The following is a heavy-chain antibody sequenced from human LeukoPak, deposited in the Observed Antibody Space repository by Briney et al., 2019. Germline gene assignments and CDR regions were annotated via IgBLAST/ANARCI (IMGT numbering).Heavy chain of an antibody. J-gene: IGHJ4*02. Sequence: GGSLRLSCAASGFTFSDYYMSWIRQAPGKGLEWVSYISSSGSTIYYADSVKGRFTIPRDNAKNSLYLQMNSLRAEDTALYYCAKEQGYYDSSGYARFDYWGQGTLVTVSS. CDR3: AKEQGYYDSSGYARFDY. CDR2: ISSSGSTI. CDR1: GFTFSDYY. D-gene: IGHD3-22*01. V-gene: IGHV3-11*01.